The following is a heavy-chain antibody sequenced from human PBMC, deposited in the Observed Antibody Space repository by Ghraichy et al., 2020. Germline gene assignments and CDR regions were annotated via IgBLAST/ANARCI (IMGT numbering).Heavy chain of an antibody. Sequence: GGSLRLSCAASGFTFSSYGMHWVRQAPGKGLEWVAVIWYDGSNKYYADSVKGRFTISRDNSKNTLYLQMNSLRAEDTAVYYCARDTTYDFWSGYSGYYYYGMDVWGQGTTVTVSS. CDR3: ARDTTYDFWSGYSGYYYYGMDV. D-gene: IGHD3-3*01. J-gene: IGHJ6*02. V-gene: IGHV3-33*01. CDR1: GFTFSSYG. CDR2: IWYDGSNK.